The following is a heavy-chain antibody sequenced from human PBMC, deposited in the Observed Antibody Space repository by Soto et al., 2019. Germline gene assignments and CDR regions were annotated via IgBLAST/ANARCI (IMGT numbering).Heavy chain of an antibody. CDR3: ARVYCTSSRWDGGGRCYGMGV. CDR1: GGPLSRYY. V-gene: IGHV4-59*01. J-gene: IGHJ6*01. Sequence: QVQLQESGPGLVKPSETLSLTCSVSGGPLSRYYWSWIRQPPGKGLEWIGYMYNSGSTNYNPALKSRVTISVDTSRNRLSLKLSSGTAADTAGYYCARVYCTSSRWDGGGRCYGMGVWGQGTTLSVSS. CDR2: MYNSGST. D-gene: IGHD2-2*01.